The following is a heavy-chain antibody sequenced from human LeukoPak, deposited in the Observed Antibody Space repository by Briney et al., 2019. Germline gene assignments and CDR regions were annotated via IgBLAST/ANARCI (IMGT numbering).Heavy chain of an antibody. V-gene: IGHV3-7*01. CDR1: GFTFSSYA. CDR2: IKQDGSEK. Sequence: GGSLRLSCAASGFTFSSYAMHWVRQAPGKGLEWVANIKQDGSEKYYVDSVKGRFTISRDNAKNSLYLQMNSLRAEDTAVYYCAREFQWFDPWGQGTLVTVSS. J-gene: IGHJ5*02. CDR3: AREFQWFDP.